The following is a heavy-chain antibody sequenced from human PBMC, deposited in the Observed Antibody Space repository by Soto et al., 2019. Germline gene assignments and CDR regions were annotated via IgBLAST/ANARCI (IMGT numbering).Heavy chain of an antibody. J-gene: IGHJ4*02. CDR2: ISSSSSYI. CDR1: GFTFSSYS. V-gene: IGHV3-21*01. Sequence: GGSLRLSCAASGFTFSSYSMNWVRQAPGKGLEWVSSISSSSSYIYYADSVKGRFTISRDNAKNSLYLQMNSLRAEDTAVYYCAGNSDYYDSSGYSDYWGQGTLVTVSS. D-gene: IGHD3-22*01. CDR3: AGNSDYYDSSGYSDY.